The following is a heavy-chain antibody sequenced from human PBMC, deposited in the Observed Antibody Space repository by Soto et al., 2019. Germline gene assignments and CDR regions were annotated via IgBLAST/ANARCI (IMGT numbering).Heavy chain of an antibody. CDR2: IIASGDST. CDR1: GFTFSHYA. Sequence: EVQLLESGGGLVQPGGSLRLSCAASGFTFSHYAMSWVRQGPGKGLECVSLIIASGDSTYYADSVKGRFTISRDNSKNSLYLQMNSLRAEDTAVYYFAKDPQSSGCSHNWFDPWGQGTLVTVSS. D-gene: IGHD6-19*01. V-gene: IGHV3-23*01. J-gene: IGHJ5*02. CDR3: AKDPQSSGCSHNWFDP.